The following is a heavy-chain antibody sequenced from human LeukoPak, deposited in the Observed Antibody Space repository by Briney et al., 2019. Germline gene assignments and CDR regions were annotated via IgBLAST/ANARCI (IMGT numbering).Heavy chain of an antibody. Sequence: SETLSLTCTVSGGSISSSSYYWGWIRQPPGKGLEWIGSIYHSGSTYYNPSLKSRVTISVDTSKNQFSLKLSSVTAADTAVYYCGSGSYLRHAPFDYWGQGTLVTVSS. CDR3: GSGSYLRHAPFDY. V-gene: IGHV4-39*07. CDR1: GGSISSSSYY. D-gene: IGHD1-26*01. CDR2: IYHSGST. J-gene: IGHJ4*02.